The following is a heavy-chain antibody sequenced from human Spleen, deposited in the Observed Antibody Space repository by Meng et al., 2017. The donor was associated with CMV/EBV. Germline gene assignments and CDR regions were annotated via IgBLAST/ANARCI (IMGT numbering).Heavy chain of an antibody. Sequence: QVQLQQWGAGLLKPSETLSLTCAVYGGSFSGYYWSWIRQPAGKGLEWIGRIYTSGSTNYNPSLKSRVTMSVDTSKNQFSLKLSSVTAADTAVYYCAKTGGSYDYWGQGTLVTVSS. CDR3: AKTGGSYDY. D-gene: IGHD1-26*01. V-gene: IGHV4-59*10. CDR1: GGSFSGYY. J-gene: IGHJ4*02. CDR2: IYTSGST.